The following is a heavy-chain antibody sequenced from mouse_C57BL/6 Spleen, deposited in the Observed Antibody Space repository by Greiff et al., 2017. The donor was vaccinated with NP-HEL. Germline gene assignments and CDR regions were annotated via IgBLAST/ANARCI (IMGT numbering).Heavy chain of an antibody. J-gene: IGHJ4*01. Sequence: VQLQQSGPELVKPGASVKISCKASGYTFTDYYMNWVKQSHGKSLEWIGDINPNNGGTSYNQKFKGKATLTVDKASSTAYMELRSLTSEYSAVYYCARRRGYGNYAMDYWGQGTSVTVSS. CDR1: GYTFTDYY. CDR3: ARRRGYGNYAMDY. D-gene: IGHD2-10*02. V-gene: IGHV1-26*01. CDR2: INPNNGGT.